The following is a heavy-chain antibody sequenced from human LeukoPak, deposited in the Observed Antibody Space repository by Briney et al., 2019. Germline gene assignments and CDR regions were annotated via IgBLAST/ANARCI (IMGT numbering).Heavy chain of an antibody. V-gene: IGHV3-23*01. D-gene: IGHD6-19*01. J-gene: IGHJ4*02. CDR1: GFTFSSYA. Sequence: GGSLRLSCAASGFTFSSYAMNWVRQAPGKGLEWVSVISSSGGSTYYADSVKGRFIISRDNCKNTLYLQMNSLRAEDTAVYYCTKAGIAVPATPDYWGQGTLVTVSS. CDR3: TKAGIAVPATPDY. CDR2: ISSSGGST.